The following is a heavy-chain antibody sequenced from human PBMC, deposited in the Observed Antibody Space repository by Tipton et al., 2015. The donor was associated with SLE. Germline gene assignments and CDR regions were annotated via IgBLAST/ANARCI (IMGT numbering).Heavy chain of an antibody. J-gene: IGHJ4*02. CDR1: GFTFSSYG. D-gene: IGHD6-13*01. Sequence: SLRLSCAASGFTFSSYGMHWVRQAPGKGLEWVAVIWYDGSNKYYADSVKGRFTISRDNSKNTLYLQMNSLRAEDTAVYYCARRGYSSSWYPFDYWGQGTLVTVSS. CDR2: IWYDGSNK. V-gene: IGHV3-33*01. CDR3: ARRGYSSSWYPFDY.